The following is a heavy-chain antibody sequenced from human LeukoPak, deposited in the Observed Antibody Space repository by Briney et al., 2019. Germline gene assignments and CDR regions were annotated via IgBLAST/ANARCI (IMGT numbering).Heavy chain of an antibody. CDR2: IRSKAYGGTT. Sequence: GGSLRLSCTASGFTFGDYAMSWFRQAPGKGLEWVGFIRSKAYGGTTEYAASVRGRFTISRDDSKSIAYLQMNSLKTEDTAVYYCAKGPYDRTKFDPWGQGTLVTVSS. J-gene: IGHJ5*02. D-gene: IGHD3-22*01. CDR3: AKGPYDRTKFDP. CDR1: GFTFGDYA. V-gene: IGHV3-49*03.